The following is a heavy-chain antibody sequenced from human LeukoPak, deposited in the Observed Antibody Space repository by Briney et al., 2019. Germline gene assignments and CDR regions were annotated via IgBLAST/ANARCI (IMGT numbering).Heavy chain of an antibody. D-gene: IGHD6-6*01. J-gene: IGHJ6*03. CDR1: GFTFDDYA. V-gene: IGHV3-9*03. Sequence: PGRSLRLSCAASGFTFDDYAMHWVRHAPGKGLEWVSGISWKSGSIGYADSVKGRFTISRDNAKNSLYLQMNSLRVEDMALYYCAKDKYSSSPKGNMDVWGKGTTVTVSS. CDR2: ISWKSGSI. CDR3: AKDKYSSSPKGNMDV.